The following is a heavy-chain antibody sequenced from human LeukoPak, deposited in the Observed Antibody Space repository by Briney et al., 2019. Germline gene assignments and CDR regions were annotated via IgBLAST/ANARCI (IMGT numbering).Heavy chain of an antibody. J-gene: IGHJ4*02. CDR2: ISAYNGNT. CDR1: GYTFTSYG. Sequence: ASVKVSCKASGYTFTSYGISWVRQAPGQGLEWMGWISAYNGNTNYAQKLQGRVTMTTDTSTSTAYMELRSLRSDDTAVYYCARSELEGLELEPTPVDYWGQGTLVTVSS. CDR3: ARSELEGLELEPTPVDY. D-gene: IGHD1-1*01. V-gene: IGHV1-18*01.